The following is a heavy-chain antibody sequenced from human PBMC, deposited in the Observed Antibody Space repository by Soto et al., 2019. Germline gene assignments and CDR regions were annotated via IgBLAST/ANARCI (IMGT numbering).Heavy chain of an antibody. CDR1: GGTFSSYA. CDR2: IIPIFGTA. CDR3: ARGGMPGSSWEWYFDY. Sequence: QVQLVQSGAEVKKPGSSVKVSCKASGGTFSSYAISWVRQAPGQGLEWMGGIIPIFGTANYAKKFQGRVKITADESTSTAYMELSSLRSEDTAVYYCARGGMPGSSWEWYFDYWGQGTLVTVSS. J-gene: IGHJ4*02. D-gene: IGHD6-13*01. V-gene: IGHV1-69*01.